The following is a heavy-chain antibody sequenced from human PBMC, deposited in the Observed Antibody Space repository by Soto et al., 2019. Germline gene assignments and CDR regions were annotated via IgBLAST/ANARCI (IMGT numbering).Heavy chain of an antibody. CDR3: ARLWAYFGYYDFWSGYHGGYYGMDV. CDR2: IYYSGST. Sequence: PSETLSLTGTVSGGSISSSSYYWGWIRRPPGKGLEWIGSIYYSGSTYYNPSLKSRVTISVDTSKNQFSLKLSSVTAADTAVYYCARLWAYFGYYDFWSGYHGGYYGMDVWGQGTTVTVSS. J-gene: IGHJ6*02. V-gene: IGHV4-39*01. D-gene: IGHD3-3*01. CDR1: GGSISSSSYY.